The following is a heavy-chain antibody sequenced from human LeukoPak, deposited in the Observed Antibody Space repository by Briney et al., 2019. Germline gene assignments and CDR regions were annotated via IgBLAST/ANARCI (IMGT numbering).Heavy chain of an antibody. V-gene: IGHV3-48*01. CDR2: ISSSSSTI. D-gene: IGHD5-18*01. Sequence: HPXGSLXXXCAASGFTFSSYSMNWVRQAPGKGLEWVSYISSSSSTIYYADSVKGRFTISRDNAKNSLYLQMNSLRAEDTAVYYCXRXTXXYSYASRWYFDLWGRGTLVTVSS. CDR1: GFTFSSYS. J-gene: IGHJ2*01. CDR3: XRXTXXYSYASRWYFDL.